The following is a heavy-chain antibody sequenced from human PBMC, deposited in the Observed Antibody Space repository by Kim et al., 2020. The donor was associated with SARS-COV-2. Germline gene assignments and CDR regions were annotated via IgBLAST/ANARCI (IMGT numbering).Heavy chain of an antibody. CDR3: ARGRKTTVTGGYYYGMDV. J-gene: IGHJ6*02. Sequence: SETLSLTCTVSGGSISSGSYYWSWIRQPAGKGLEWIGRIYTSGSTNYNPSPKSRVTISVDTSKNQFSLKLSSVTAADTAVYYCARGRKTTVTGGYYYGMDVWGQGTTVTVSS. CDR1: GGSISSGSYY. D-gene: IGHD4-17*01. V-gene: IGHV4-61*02. CDR2: IYTSGST.